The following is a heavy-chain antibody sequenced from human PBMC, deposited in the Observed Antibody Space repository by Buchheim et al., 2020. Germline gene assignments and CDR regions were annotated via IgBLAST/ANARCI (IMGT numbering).Heavy chain of an antibody. J-gene: IGHJ4*02. Sequence: QVQLQESGPGLVKPSETLSLTRIISVGSISTYYWSWVRQSPGKGLEWIGYFHYSGSTNNNPSLKSRVTMSVDTSKNLFSLNLSSMTAADTAVYYCARAPSGNRGYYYFDYWGQGAL. CDR2: FHYSGST. D-gene: IGHD2-15*01. CDR3: ARAPSGNRGYYYFDY. V-gene: IGHV4-59*13. CDR1: VGSISTYY.